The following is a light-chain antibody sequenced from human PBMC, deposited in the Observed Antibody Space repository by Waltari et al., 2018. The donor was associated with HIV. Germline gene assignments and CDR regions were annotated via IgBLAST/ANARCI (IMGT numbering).Light chain of an antibody. V-gene: IGLV1-40*01. J-gene: IGLJ2*01. CDR1: SSNIGAGYD. CDR2: GNN. CDR3: QSYDNSLSGSGV. Sequence: QSVLTQPPSVSGAPGQRVTIPCTGSSSNIGAGYDLHWYQQLPGTAPKLLIYGNNNRPSGVPDRFSGSKSGTSASLAITGLQAEDEADYYCQSYDNSLSGSGVFGGGTKLTVL.